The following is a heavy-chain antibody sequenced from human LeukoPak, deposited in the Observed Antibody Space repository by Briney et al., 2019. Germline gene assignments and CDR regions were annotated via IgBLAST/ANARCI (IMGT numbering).Heavy chain of an antibody. D-gene: IGHD3-22*01. CDR1: GYTLTSYG. CDR2: TSVHNGNT. V-gene: IGHV1-18*01. Sequence: GASVKVSCKASGYTLTSYGISWVRQAPGQGPEWVGWTSVHNGNTNYAQNLQGRVTLTTDTSTSTAYMELTSLRSDDTAVYYCARDWYFDSSGYPYYYGMDVWGQGTTVTVSS. J-gene: IGHJ6*02. CDR3: ARDWYFDSSGYPYYYGMDV.